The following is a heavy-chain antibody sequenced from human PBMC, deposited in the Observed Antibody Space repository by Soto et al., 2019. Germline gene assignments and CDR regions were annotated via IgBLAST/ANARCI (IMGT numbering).Heavy chain of an antibody. Sequence: ASVKVSCKASGYTFTSYAMHWVRQAPGQRLEWMGWTNAGNGNTKYSQKFQGRVTITRDTSASTAYMELSSLRSEDTAVYYCASDPSYYGMDVWGQGTTVTVSS. CDR2: TNAGNGNT. CDR3: ASDPSYYGMDV. J-gene: IGHJ6*02. CDR1: GYTFTSYA. V-gene: IGHV1-3*01.